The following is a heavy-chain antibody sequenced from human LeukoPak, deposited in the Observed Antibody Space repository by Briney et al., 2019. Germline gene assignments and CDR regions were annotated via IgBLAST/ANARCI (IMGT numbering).Heavy chain of an antibody. Sequence: GGSLRLSCAASGFYFSGYGMHWVRQAPGKGLEWVAVTSYDGTAKYYAHSVEGRFTVSRDNPKNTLYLQMNTLRAEDTAVYYCAKAGRNYHNWLDPWGQGTLVTVSS. J-gene: IGHJ5*02. CDR2: TSYDGTAK. D-gene: IGHD4-11*01. CDR1: GFYFSGYG. CDR3: AKAGRNYHNWLDP. V-gene: IGHV3-30*18.